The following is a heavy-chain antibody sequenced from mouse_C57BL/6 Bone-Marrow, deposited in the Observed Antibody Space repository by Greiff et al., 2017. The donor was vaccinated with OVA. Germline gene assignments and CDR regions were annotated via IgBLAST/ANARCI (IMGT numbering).Heavy chain of an antibody. CDR3: ARGPNYYGSSLYYAMDY. J-gene: IGHJ4*01. Sequence: EVKLQQSGPELVKPGASVKISCKASGYTFTDYYMNWVKQSHGKSLEWIGDINPNNGGTSYNQKFKGKATLTVDKSSSTAYMELRSLTSEDSAVYYCARGPNYYGSSLYYAMDYWGQGTSVTVSS. CDR2: INPNNGGT. CDR1: GYTFTDYY. D-gene: IGHD1-1*01. V-gene: IGHV1-26*01.